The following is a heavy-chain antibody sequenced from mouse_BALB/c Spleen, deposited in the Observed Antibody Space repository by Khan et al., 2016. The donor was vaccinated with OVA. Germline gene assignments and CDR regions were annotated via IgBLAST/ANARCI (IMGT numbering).Heavy chain of an antibody. V-gene: IGHV1-4*01. Sequence: QLQQSGAELARPGASVKMSCKASGYTFTSYTIHWIKLRPGQGLEWIGFINPSNGYTNYNQKFKDKATLTADKSSTTVYMQLSSLTSDDSAVYNCVRDGAYHRNDGWFAYWGQGTLVTVSA. CDR2: INPSNGYT. CDR1: GYTFTSYT. J-gene: IGHJ3*01. D-gene: IGHD2-14*01. CDR3: VRDGAYHRNDGWFAY.